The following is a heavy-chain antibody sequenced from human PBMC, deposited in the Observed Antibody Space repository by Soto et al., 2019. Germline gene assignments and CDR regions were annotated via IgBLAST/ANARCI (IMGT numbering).Heavy chain of an antibody. D-gene: IGHD6-19*01. V-gene: IGHV3-53*01. J-gene: IGHJ4*02. CDR1: GFTVSSNY. Sequence: GGSLRLSCAASGFTVSSNYMSWVRQAPGKGLEWVSVIYSGGSTYYADSVKGRFTISRDNSKNTLYLQMNSLRAEDTAVYYCARALSSGWYGYYFDYWGQGTLVTVSS. CDR2: IYSGGST. CDR3: ARALSSGWYGYYFDY.